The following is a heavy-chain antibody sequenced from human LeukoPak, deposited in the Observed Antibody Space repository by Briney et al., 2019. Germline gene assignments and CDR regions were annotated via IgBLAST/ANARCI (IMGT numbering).Heavy chain of an antibody. CDR1: GGSFSGYY. J-gene: IGHJ5*02. CDR2: INHSGST. CDR3: ARGYYYLDP. V-gene: IGHV4-34*01. D-gene: IGHD3-10*01. Sequence: SETLSLTCAVYGGSFSGYYWSWIRQPPGKGLEWIGEINHSGSTNYNPSLKSRVTISVDTSKNQFSLKLSSVTAADTAVYYCARGYYYLDPWGQGTLVTVSS.